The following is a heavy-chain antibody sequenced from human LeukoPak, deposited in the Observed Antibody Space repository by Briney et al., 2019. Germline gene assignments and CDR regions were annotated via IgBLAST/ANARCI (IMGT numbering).Heavy chain of an antibody. CDR2: ISYDGSNK. Sequence: GGSLRLSCAASGFIFSNYGMHWVRQTPGKGLEWVAGISYDGSNKYYAESVRGRFAIYRDNSKNTLSLQMNSLRSEDMAVYYCTKPAGSGGGLDYWGQRTLVTVSS. CDR3: TKPAGSGGGLDY. D-gene: IGHD3-10*01. CDR1: GFIFSNYG. V-gene: IGHV3-30*18. J-gene: IGHJ4*02.